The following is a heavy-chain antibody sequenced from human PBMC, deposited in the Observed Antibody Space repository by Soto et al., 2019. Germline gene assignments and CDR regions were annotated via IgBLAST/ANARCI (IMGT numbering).Heavy chain of an antibody. CDR1: AGTFSNYR. J-gene: IGHJ4*02. CDR2: IIPIFGTA. CDR3: AGGGLYSDFWSGYSH. D-gene: IGHD3-3*01. Sequence: SVKVSCKASAGTFSNYRFSWVPQAPGQGLEWMGGIIPIFGTANYAQKFQGRVTITADESTSTAYMELSSLRSEDTAVYYCAGGGLYSDFWSGYSHWGQGTLVTVSS. V-gene: IGHV1-69*13.